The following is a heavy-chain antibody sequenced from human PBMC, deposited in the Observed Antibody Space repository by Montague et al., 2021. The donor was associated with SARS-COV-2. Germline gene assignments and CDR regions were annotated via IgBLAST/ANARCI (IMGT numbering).Heavy chain of an antibody. V-gene: IGHV4-34*01. CDR3: ARGHLSVSMIVVVFTSASYYFDY. CDR1: GGSFGDDH. Sequence: SETLSLTCAVYGGSFGDDHWSWIRQPPGKGLEWIGDIKQSGSTNXNPSLKSRATISVDTSRHQFSLKLTSVTAADTAVYFCARGHLSVSMIVVVFTSASYYFDYWGRGAQVTVSS. J-gene: IGHJ4*02. CDR2: IKQSGST. D-gene: IGHD3-22*01.